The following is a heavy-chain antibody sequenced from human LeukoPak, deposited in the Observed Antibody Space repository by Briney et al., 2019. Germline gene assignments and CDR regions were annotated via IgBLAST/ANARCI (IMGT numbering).Heavy chain of an antibody. V-gene: IGHV4-59*01. CDR1: GVSISSYY. D-gene: IGHD5-24*01. J-gene: IGHJ4*02. Sequence: SETLSLTCTVSGVSISSYYWSWIRQPPGKGLEWTGYIYYSGNTNYSPSLKSRVTTSVDTSKNQFSLKLSSVTAADTAVYYCARGGSRDGYNRPLDYWGQGTLVTVSS. CDR2: IYYSGNT. CDR3: ARGGSRDGYNRPLDY.